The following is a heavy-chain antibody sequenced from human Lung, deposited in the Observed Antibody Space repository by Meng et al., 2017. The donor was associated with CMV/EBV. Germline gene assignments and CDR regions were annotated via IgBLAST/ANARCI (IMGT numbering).Heavy chain of an antibody. CDR2: NYYSGST. D-gene: IGHD3-16*02. CDR1: GGSISTYY. J-gene: IGHJ4*02. CDR3: ARHQNGGTYPLDY. Sequence: QAQLQESGPGLVKPSEALSLTCAVSGGSISTYYWSWIRQSPGKGLEWIGNNYYSGSTNYNPSLASRVTISVDSSKNQFSLKLSSVTAADTAVYYCARHQNGGTYPLDYWGQGTLVTVSS. V-gene: IGHV4-59*08.